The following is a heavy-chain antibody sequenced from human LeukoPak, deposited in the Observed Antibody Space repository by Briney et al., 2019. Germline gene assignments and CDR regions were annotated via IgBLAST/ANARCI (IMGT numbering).Heavy chain of an antibody. J-gene: IGHJ5*02. D-gene: IGHD1-14*01. CDR1: GFTFSSYG. CDR3: AKSGTPIGYWFDP. Sequence: GGSLRLSCAASGFTFSSYGMHWVRQAPGKGLEWVTFIRSDGYNKYYADSVKGRFTISRDNSKDTLYLQMNSLRAEDTAVYYCAKSGTPIGYWFDPWGQGTLVTVSS. V-gene: IGHV3-30*02. CDR2: IRSDGYNK.